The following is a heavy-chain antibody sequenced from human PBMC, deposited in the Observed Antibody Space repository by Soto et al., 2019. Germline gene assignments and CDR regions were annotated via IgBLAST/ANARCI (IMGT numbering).Heavy chain of an antibody. Sequence: EVQLVGSGGGLVQPGGSLRLSCAASGFTFSAYWMHWVRQAPGRGLEWVSRLSSDGFGTAYADSVKGRFHISRDNARNTLFLQMNGLRAEDTAVYYCARDLGGPDYWGRGTLVTVSS. CDR2: LSSDGFGT. CDR1: GFTFSAYW. V-gene: IGHV3-74*03. J-gene: IGHJ4*02. CDR3: ARDLGGPDY. D-gene: IGHD3-16*01.